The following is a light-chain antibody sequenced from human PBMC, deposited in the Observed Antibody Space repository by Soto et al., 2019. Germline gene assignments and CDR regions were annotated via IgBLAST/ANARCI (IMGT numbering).Light chain of an antibody. J-gene: IGLJ3*02. Sequence: NFMLTQPHSVSASPGKTVIISCTGIGGSIVSKYVQWYQQRPGSAPTTVIYEDNQRLFGVPDRFSGSIDSTSNAATLTISELKTEDEADYYCQSFDGTTLVFGGGTKLTVL. CDR1: GGSIVSKY. CDR3: QSFDGTTLV. V-gene: IGLV6-57*02. CDR2: EDN.